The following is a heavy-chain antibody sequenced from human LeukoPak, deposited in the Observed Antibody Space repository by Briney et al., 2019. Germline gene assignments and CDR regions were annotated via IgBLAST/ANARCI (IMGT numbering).Heavy chain of an antibody. CDR3: TRLTTSTAFDY. V-gene: IGHV3-49*04. Sequence: GGSLRLSCKGSEFNFGDYAMSWVRQAPGKGLEWIGFVRSKTYGGAAEYAASMKGRFTISRDDSKSIAYLQMSSLKTEDTAVYYCTRLTTSTAFDYWGQGSLVTVSS. CDR2: VRSKTYGGAA. D-gene: IGHD4-11*01. J-gene: IGHJ4*02. CDR1: EFNFGDYA.